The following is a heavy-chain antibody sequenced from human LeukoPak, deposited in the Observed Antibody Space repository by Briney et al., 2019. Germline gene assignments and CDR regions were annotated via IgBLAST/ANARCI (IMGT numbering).Heavy chain of an antibody. Sequence: GASLRLSCAASGYTFTDYYMSWIRQAPGKGLEWISYISTSNSYTNYAHTLKDRFTISTDNATNTLYLQMNSLRAEDTAVYYCASDRLDCSSTSCYRGYYYYYGMDVWGQGTTVTVSS. CDR2: ISTSNSYT. J-gene: IGHJ6*02. CDR3: ASDRLDCSSTSCYRGYYYYYGMDV. CDR1: GYTFTDYY. V-gene: IGHV3-11*05. D-gene: IGHD2-2*01.